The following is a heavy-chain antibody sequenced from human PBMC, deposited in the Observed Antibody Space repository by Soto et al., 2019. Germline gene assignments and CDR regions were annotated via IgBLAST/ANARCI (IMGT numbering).Heavy chain of an antibody. CDR3: ARVFYSSSTGGSYFDS. CDR2: VYHHEGT. J-gene: IGHJ4*02. V-gene: IGHV4-4*02. Sequence: LQESGPRLVKPSGTLSLTCDVVGEAVSSGHGWAWVRQPPGEGLEWIGEVYHHEGTTYNSSLKSRPSKSVDKSNNQCFLRLTSVNGADAGVYYCARVFYSSSTGGSYFDSWGQ. D-gene: IGHD3-16*01. CDR1: GEAVSSGHG.